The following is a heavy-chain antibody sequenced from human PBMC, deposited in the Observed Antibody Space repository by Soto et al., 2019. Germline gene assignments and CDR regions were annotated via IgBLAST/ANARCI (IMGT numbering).Heavy chain of an antibody. D-gene: IGHD6-13*01. V-gene: IGHV1-69*01. CDR1: GGTFSSYA. CDR2: IIPIFGTA. Sequence: QVQLVQSGAEVKKPGSSVKVSCKASGGTFSSYAISWVRQAPGHGLEWMGGIIPIFGTANYAQKFQGRATITADESTSTAYMELSSLRSADTAVYYCATPERAAAGTGVFDYWGKGTLVTVSS. CDR3: ATPERAAAGTGVFDY. J-gene: IGHJ4*02.